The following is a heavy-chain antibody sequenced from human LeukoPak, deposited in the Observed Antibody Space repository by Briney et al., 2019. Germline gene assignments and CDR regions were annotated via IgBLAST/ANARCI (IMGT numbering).Heavy chain of an antibody. CDR3: AREYCSGGSCYSYYYDVSRDAFDI. J-gene: IGHJ3*02. CDR2: IWYDGSNK. V-gene: IGHV3-33*01. CDR1: GFTFSSCG. Sequence: GGSLRLSCAASGFTFSSCGMHWVRQAPGKGLEWVADIWYDGSNKYYAESVKGRFTISRDNSKNTLYLQMNSLRAEDTAVYYCAREYCSGGSCYSYYYDVSRDAFDIWGQGTMVIVSS. D-gene: IGHD2-15*01.